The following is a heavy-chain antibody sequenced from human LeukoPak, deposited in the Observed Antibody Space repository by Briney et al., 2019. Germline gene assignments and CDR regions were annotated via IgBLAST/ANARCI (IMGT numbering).Heavy chain of an antibody. J-gene: IGHJ4*02. CDR2: IDPSSTYI. D-gene: IGHD4-17*01. CDR3: TRGSYGDYEY. CDR1: GFTFSSYT. V-gene: IGHV3-21*01. Sequence: PGGSLRLSCAASGFTFSSYTMDWVRQAPGKGLEWVSSIDPSSTYIYYADSVKGRFTISRDNAQNSLYLQMNSLRAEDTAVYYCTRGSYGDYEYWGQGTLVTVSS.